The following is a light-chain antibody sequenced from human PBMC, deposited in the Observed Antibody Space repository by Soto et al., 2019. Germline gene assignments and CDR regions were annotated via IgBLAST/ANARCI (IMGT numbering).Light chain of an antibody. J-gene: IGLJ2*01. CDR2: DDT. CDR1: NIDTKS. V-gene: IGLV3-21*02. CDR3: QVWDIITYHVV. Sequence: SYELTQPPSVSVAPGQTAKITCAGGNIDTKSMHWYQQRPGQAPVLVVHDDTDRAAGIPERFSGSKSDGTATLTISRVEAGDEADYYCQVWDIITYHVVFGGGTKLTVL.